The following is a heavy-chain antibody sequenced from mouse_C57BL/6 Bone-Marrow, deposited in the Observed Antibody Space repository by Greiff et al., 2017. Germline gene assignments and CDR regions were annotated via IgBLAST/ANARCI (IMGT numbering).Heavy chain of an antibody. CDR3: ARVYDYDEFDYAMDY. D-gene: IGHD2-4*01. V-gene: IGHV5-16*01. Sequence: EVQLVESEGGLVQPGSSMKLSCTASGFTFSDYYMAWVRQVPEKGVEWVANITYDGSSTYYLDSLKSRFIISRDNAKNILYLQMSSLKSEDTATYYCARVYDYDEFDYAMDYWGQGTSVTGSS. CDR2: ITYDGSST. J-gene: IGHJ4*01. CDR1: GFTFSDYY.